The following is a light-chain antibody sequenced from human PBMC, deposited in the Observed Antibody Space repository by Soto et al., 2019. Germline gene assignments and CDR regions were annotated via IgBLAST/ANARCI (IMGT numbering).Light chain of an antibody. V-gene: IGKV1-27*01. CDR1: QGISNY. J-gene: IGKJ2*01. CDR3: QKYNSAPYT. CDR2: AAS. Sequence: DIQMTQSPSSLSASVGDRVTITCRASQGISNYLAWYQQKPGKIPKLLIYAASTLQSGLPSRFSGSGSGTDFTLTITRLQPEDVATYYCQKYNSAPYTFGQGPKLEIK.